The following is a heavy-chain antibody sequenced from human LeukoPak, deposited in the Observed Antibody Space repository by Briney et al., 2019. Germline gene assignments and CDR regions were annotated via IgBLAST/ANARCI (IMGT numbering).Heavy chain of an antibody. CDR1: GGTFSGYA. V-gene: IGHV1-69*01. Sequence: AASVKVSCKASGGTFSGYAISWVRQAPGQGLEWMGGIIPIFGTANYAQKFQGRVTITADESTSTAYMELSSLRSEDTAVYYCASCDCYSNYLFWYFDYWGQGTLVTVSS. D-gene: IGHD4-11*01. J-gene: IGHJ4*02. CDR3: ASCDCYSNYLFWYFDY. CDR2: IIPIFGTA.